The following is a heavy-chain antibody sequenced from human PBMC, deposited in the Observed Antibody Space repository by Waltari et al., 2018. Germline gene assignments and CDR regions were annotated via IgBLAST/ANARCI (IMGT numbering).Heavy chain of an antibody. CDR1: GGSFSGYY. CDR2: INHSGST. Sequence: QVQLQQWGAGLLKPSETLSLTCAVYGGSFSGYYWSWTRQPPGKGLEWIGEINHSGSTNYNPSLKSRVTISVDTSKNQFSLKLSSVTAADTAVYYCARRGYYGSGSKLDYWGQGTLVTVSS. D-gene: IGHD3-10*01. V-gene: IGHV4-34*01. J-gene: IGHJ4*02. CDR3: ARRGYYGSGSKLDY.